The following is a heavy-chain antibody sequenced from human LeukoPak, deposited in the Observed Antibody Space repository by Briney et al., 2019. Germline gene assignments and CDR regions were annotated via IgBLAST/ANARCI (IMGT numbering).Heavy chain of an antibody. CDR1: GYSFIDYF. J-gene: IGHJ5*02. CDR3: ARADRLHGGPYLIGP. V-gene: IGHV1-2*02. Sequence: SVKVSCKTSGYSFIDYFMHWVRQAPGQGLEWMGWINPNSGGTSSAQKFQGRITMTRDTSITTVYMEVSWLTSDDTAIYYCARADRLHGGPYLIGPWGQGTLVTVSS. CDR2: INPNSGGT. D-gene: IGHD3-16*01.